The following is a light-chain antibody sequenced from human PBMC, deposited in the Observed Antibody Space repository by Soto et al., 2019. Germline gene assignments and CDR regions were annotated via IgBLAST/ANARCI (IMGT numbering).Light chain of an antibody. CDR2: AVT. CDR3: CSYAYNSVV. V-gene: IGLV2-11*01. J-gene: IGLJ2*01. CDR1: SSDVGAYDY. Sequence: QSVLTQPRSVSGSPGQSVTISCTGTSSDVGAYDYVSWYQQHPGKAPKRMIYAVTKRPSGVPFRFSGSKSGNTASLTISGIQAEDEADYYCCSYAYNSVVFGGGTKVTVL.